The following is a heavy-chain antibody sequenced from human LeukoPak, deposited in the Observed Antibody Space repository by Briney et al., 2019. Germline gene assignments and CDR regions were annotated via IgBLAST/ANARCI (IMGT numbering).Heavy chain of an antibody. Sequence: ASVKVSCKASGYTFTSYGISWVRQAPGQGLEWMGWISAYNGNTNYAQKLQGRVTMTTDTSTSTAYMELRSLRSDDTAVYYCARVAVHTTIYYYYYMDVWGKGTTVTVSS. V-gene: IGHV1-18*01. CDR3: ARVAVHTTIYYYYYMDV. CDR2: ISAYNGNT. D-gene: IGHD3-22*01. J-gene: IGHJ6*03. CDR1: GYTFTSYG.